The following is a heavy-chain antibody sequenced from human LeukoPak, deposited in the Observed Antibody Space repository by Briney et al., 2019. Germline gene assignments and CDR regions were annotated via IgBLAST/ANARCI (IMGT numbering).Heavy chain of an antibody. CDR3: ARAYGQGAFDI. CDR2: IYYSGST. J-gene: IGHJ3*02. Sequence: SETLSLTCTVSGGSISSYYWSWIRQPPGKGLEWIGYIYYSGSTNYNPSLKSRVTISVDTSKNQFSLKLGSVTAADTAVYYCARAYGQGAFDIWGQGTMVTVSS. D-gene: IGHD3-10*01. CDR1: GGSISSYY. V-gene: IGHV4-59*01.